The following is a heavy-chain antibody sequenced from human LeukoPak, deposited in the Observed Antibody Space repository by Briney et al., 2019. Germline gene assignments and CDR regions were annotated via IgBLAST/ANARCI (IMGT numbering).Heavy chain of an antibody. CDR3: ARVGDWNDLVY. V-gene: IGHV4-59*01. Sequence: SETLSLTCTVSGGSISPYYWSWIRQTPGKGLEWIGYILYSGTTTNYSPSLKSRVTISVDTSKNQFSLKLSSVTAADTAVYYCARVGDWNDLVYWGQGTLATVSS. CDR1: GGSISPYY. J-gene: IGHJ4*02. D-gene: IGHD1-1*01. CDR2: ILYSGTTT.